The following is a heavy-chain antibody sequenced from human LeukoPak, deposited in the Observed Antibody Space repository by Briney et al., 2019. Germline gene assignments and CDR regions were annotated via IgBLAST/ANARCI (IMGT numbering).Heavy chain of an antibody. J-gene: IGHJ4*02. Sequence: GRSLRLSCAASGFTFSSYAMHWVRQAPGKGLEWVAVISYDGSNEYYADSVKGRFTISRDNSKNTLYLQMNSLRAEDTAVYYCARESVAFSSGWYAGDYWGQGTLVTVSS. CDR2: ISYDGSNE. V-gene: IGHV3-30*04. CDR3: ARESVAFSSGWYAGDY. D-gene: IGHD6-19*01. CDR1: GFTFSSYA.